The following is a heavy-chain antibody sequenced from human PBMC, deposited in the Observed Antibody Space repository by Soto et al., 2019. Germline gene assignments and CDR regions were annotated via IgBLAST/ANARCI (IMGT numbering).Heavy chain of an antibody. D-gene: IGHD3-9*01. CDR1: GGSISSGGYS. J-gene: IGHJ3*02. CDR3: DRNVLRYFDWLPVAGAFDI. Sequence: SETLSLTCAVSGGSISSGGYSWSWIRQPPGKGLEWIGYIYHSGSTYYNPSLKSRVTISVDRSKNQFSLKLSSVTAADTAVYYCDRNVLRYFDWLPVAGAFDIWGPGTMVTVSS. CDR2: IYHSGST. V-gene: IGHV4-30-2*01.